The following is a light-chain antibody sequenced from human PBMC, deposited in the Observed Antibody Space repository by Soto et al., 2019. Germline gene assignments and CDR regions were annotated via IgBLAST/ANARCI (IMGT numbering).Light chain of an antibody. CDR3: QQLNSLWT. J-gene: IGKJ1*01. CDR1: QGISSY. CDR2: AAS. V-gene: IGKV1-9*01. Sequence: DIQLTQSPSFLSASVGDRVTITCRASQGISSYLAWYQQKPGKAPKLLIYAASTLQSGVPSRFSGSGSGTEFTLTISSLQPDDFATYYCQQLNSLWTFGQGTKV.